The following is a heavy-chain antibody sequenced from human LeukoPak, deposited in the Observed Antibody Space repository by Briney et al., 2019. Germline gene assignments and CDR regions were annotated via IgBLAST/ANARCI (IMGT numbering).Heavy chain of an antibody. CDR2: ISSSSSYI. CDR3: ARDGDTFGEVIVIIPFDY. Sequence: GGSLRLSCAASGFTFSSYSMNWVRQAPGKGLEWVSSISSSSSYIYYADSVKGRFTISRDNAKNSLYLQMNSLRAEDTAVYYCARDGDTFGEVIVIIPFDYWGQGTLVTVSS. D-gene: IGHD3-16*02. CDR1: GFTFSSYS. J-gene: IGHJ4*02. V-gene: IGHV3-21*01.